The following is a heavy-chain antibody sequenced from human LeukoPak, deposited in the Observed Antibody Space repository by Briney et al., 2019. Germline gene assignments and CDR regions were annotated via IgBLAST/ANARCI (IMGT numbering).Heavy chain of an antibody. J-gene: IGHJ4*02. CDR3: ARAPWYSSSWWGFDY. D-gene: IGHD6-13*01. CDR2: INPNSGGT. V-gene: IGHV1-2*02. CDR1: GYTFTGYY. Sequence: ASVKVSCKASGYTFTGYYIHWVRQAPGQGLEWMGWINPNSGGTKYAQKFQGRVTMTRDTSISTAYMELSSLTSDDTALYYCARAPWYSSSWWGFDYWGQGTLVTVSS.